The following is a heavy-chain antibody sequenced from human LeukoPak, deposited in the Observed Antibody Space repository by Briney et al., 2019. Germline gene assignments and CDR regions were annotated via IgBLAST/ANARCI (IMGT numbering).Heavy chain of an antibody. J-gene: IGHJ5*02. V-gene: IGHV4-4*09. Sequence: SETLSLTCTVSGGSISSYYWSWIRQAPGKGLEWIGYMYNSGSTNYNPSLKSRVTISVDTSKNQFSLKLSSVTAADTAVYYCARSGPTQGPRRSNWFDHWGQGTLVTVSS. CDR2: MYNSGST. CDR1: GGSISSYY. CDR3: ARSGPTQGPRRSNWFDH.